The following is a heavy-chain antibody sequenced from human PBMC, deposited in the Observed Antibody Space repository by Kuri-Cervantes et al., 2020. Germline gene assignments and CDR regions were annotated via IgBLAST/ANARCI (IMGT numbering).Heavy chain of an antibody. Sequence: GGSLRLSCSASGFSIRGYTLNWVRQAPGKGLEWVSSIGGSGQYIYYADSMKGRFTISRDNARESLFLEMNSLRVEDTAVYYCARGRVATDTSFYYGLDVWGRGTTVTVSS. CDR3: ARGRVATDTSFYYGLDV. CDR1: GFSIRGYT. V-gene: IGHV3-21*01. CDR2: IGGSGQYI. J-gene: IGHJ6*02. D-gene: IGHD2-21*02.